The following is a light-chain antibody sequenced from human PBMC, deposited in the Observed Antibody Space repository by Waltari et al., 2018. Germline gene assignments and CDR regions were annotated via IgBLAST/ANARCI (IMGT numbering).Light chain of an antibody. CDR2: KDS. CDR3: QSADTSDTWL. Sequence: SSELTQPPSVSVSPGQTAKITCSGDALPRQYVYWYQQKPGQAPVLLIYKDSERPSGILGRFSGSSSGTIVTLTISGVQAEDEADYYCQSADTSDTWLFGGGTKLTVL. J-gene: IGLJ3*02. V-gene: IGLV3-25*03. CDR1: ALPRQY.